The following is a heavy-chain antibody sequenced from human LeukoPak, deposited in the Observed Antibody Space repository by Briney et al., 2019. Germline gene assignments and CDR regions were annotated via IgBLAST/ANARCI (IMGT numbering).Heavy chain of an antibody. V-gene: IGHV3-30*04. CDR3: ARAHFRNDAFDI. Sequence: RGSLRLSCAASGFTFSSYAMDWVRQAPGKGLEWVAVISYDGSNKYYADSVKGRFTISRDNSKNTLYLQMNSLRAEDTAVYYCARAHFRNDAFDIWGQGTMVTVSS. D-gene: IGHD3-3*02. J-gene: IGHJ3*02. CDR2: ISYDGSNK. CDR1: GFTFSSYA.